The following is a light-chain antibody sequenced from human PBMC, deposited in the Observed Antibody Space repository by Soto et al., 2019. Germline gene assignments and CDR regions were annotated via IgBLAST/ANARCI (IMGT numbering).Light chain of an antibody. CDR3: QQYYSYPVT. V-gene: IGKV1-8*01. CDR2: AAS. CDR1: QGISSY. Sequence: AIRMSQSPSSFSASPGDRVTITCRASQGISSYLAWYQQKPGKAPKLLIYAASTLQSGVPSRFSGSGSGTDFTLTISCLQSEDFATYYCQQYYSYPVTFGQGTRLAIK. J-gene: IGKJ5*01.